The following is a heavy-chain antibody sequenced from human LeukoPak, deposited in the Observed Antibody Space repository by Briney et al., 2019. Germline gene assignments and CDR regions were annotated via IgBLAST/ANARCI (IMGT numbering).Heavy chain of an antibody. Sequence: SETLSLTCAVSGYSISSGYYWGWIRQPPGKGLEWIGTIYQGGSTYYNSSLKSRVTISVDTSKNQFSLKLSSVTAADTAVYYCARQAGGSINTFDIWGQGTMVTVSS. D-gene: IGHD3-3*02. CDR2: IYQGGST. J-gene: IGHJ3*02. CDR3: ARQAGGSINTFDI. CDR1: GYSISSGYY. V-gene: IGHV4-38-2*01.